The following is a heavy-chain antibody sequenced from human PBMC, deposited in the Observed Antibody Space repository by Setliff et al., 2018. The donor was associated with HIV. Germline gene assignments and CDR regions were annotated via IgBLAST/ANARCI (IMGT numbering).Heavy chain of an antibody. Sequence: PGGSLRLSCAASGFTFSRYWMSWVRQAPGKGLEWVANIKQDGSEKYYVDSVKGRFTISRDNAKNSLYLQMNSLRAEDTAVYYCARDMTTDYYYYGMDVWGQGTTVTVSS. CDR1: GFTFSRYW. D-gene: IGHD4-17*01. J-gene: IGHJ6*02. CDR3: ARDMTTDYYYYGMDV. V-gene: IGHV3-7*01. CDR2: IKQDGSEK.